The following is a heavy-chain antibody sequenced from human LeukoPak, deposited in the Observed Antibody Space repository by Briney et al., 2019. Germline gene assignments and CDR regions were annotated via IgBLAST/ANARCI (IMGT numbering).Heavy chain of an antibody. CDR3: ARHEDYMDV. D-gene: IGHD2-15*01. V-gene: IGHV4-38-2*02. J-gene: IGHJ6*03. CDR1: GYSISGGYY. Sequence: SETLSLTCTVSGYSISGGYYWGWIRQPPGKGLEWIGSIYYSGSTYYNPSLKSRVTISVDTSKNQFSLKLSSVTTADTAVYYCARHEDYMDVWGKGTTVTISS. CDR2: IYYSGST.